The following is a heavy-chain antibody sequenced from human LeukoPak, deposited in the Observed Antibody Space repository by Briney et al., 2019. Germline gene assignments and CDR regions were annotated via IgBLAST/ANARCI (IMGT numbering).Heavy chain of an antibody. V-gene: IGHV4-61*02. J-gene: IGHJ4*02. CDR2: IYTSGST. CDR3: ARTYYYDSSGYYPLDY. D-gene: IGHD3-22*01. Sequence: KASETLSLTCTVSGGSISSGSYYWSWIRQPAGKGLEWIGRIYTSGSTNYNPSLKSRVTISVDTSKNQFSLKLSSVTAADTAVYYCARTYYYDSSGYYPLDYWGQGTLVTVSS. CDR1: GGSISSGSYY.